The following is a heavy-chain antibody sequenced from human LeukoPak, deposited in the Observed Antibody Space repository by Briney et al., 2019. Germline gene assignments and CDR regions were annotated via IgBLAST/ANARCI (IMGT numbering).Heavy chain of an antibody. D-gene: IGHD3-3*01. Sequence: SETLSLTCAVYGGSFSGYYWSWIRQPAGKGLEWIGRIYTSGSTNYNPSLKSRVTMSVDTSKNQFSLKLSSVTAADTAVYYCARVGWSGSAFDIWGQGTMVTVSS. J-gene: IGHJ3*02. CDR2: IYTSGST. V-gene: IGHV4-59*10. CDR3: ARVGWSGSAFDI. CDR1: GGSFSGYY.